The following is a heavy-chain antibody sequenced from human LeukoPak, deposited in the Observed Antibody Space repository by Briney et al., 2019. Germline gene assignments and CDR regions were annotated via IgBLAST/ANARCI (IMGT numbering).Heavy chain of an antibody. CDR3: ARTPGRYYYYYMDV. V-gene: IGHV4-59*01. CDR1: GDSISRYY. Sequence: SETPSLTCTVSGDSISRYYWSWVRQSPGKGLEWIGYINYSGTTNYNPSLKSRVTISVDTSKKQFSLKLTSVTAADTAVYYCARTPGRYYYYYMDVWGKGTTVTISS. J-gene: IGHJ6*03. CDR2: INYSGTT.